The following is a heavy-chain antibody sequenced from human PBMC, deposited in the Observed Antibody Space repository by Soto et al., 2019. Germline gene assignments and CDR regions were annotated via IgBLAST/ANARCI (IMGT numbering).Heavy chain of an antibody. V-gene: IGHV4-34*01. CDR1: DGSFSDYY. D-gene: IGHD6-19*01. Sequence: QVHLQQWGAGLLKPSETLSLTCGVYDGSFSDYYWSWIRQPPGKVLEWIGESKHSGGTNYIPSLKSRVTILGDTANNQFSLKLTSVTAADTARYYWARQVAGLAVTQDWGQGKLVIVSS. CDR3: ARQVAGLAVTQD. J-gene: IGHJ4*02. CDR2: SKHSGGT.